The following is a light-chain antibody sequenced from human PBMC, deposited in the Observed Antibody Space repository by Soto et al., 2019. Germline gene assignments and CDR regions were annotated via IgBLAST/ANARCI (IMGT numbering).Light chain of an antibody. CDR2: EVN. CDR3: SSYTSSASLV. V-gene: IGLV2-14*01. Sequence: QSALTQPASVSGSPGQSITISCTGTSSDVGPYKYVSWYQQHPGKAPKLIIYEVNNRPSGISNRCFGSKSGNTATLTISGLQPEDEADYPCSSYTSSASLVFGTGTKVTVL. CDR1: SSDVGPYKY. J-gene: IGLJ1*01.